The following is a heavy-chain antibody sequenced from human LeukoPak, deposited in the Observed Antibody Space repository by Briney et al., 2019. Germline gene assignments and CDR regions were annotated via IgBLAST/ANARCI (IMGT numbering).Heavy chain of an antibody. Sequence: PSETLSLTCTVSGGSISSYYWSWIRQPPGKGLEWIGYIHYSGSTNYNPSLKSRVTISVDTSKNQFSLKLSSVTAADTAVYYCARGRGWVVRGVIITGFDYWGQGTLVTVSS. CDR2: IHYSGST. V-gene: IGHV4-59*08. J-gene: IGHJ4*02. CDR1: GGSISSYY. D-gene: IGHD3-10*01. CDR3: ARGRGWVVRGVIITGFDY.